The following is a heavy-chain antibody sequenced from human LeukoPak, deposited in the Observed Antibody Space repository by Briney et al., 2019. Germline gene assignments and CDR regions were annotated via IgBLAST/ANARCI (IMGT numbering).Heavy chain of an antibody. D-gene: IGHD4-17*01. CDR3: ARDRWNYGDYSGGY. J-gene: IGHJ4*02. V-gene: IGHV1-18*04. Sequence: ASVKVSCKASGYTFTNNYLHWVRQAPGQGLEWMGWINAGNGNTKYSQKFQGRVTMATDTSTTTAYMELRSLRSDDTAVYYCARDRWNYGDYSGGYWGQGTLVTVSS. CDR2: INAGNGNT. CDR1: GYTFTNNY.